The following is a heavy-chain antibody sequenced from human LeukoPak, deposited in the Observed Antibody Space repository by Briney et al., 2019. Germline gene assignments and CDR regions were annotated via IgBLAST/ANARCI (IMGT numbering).Heavy chain of an antibody. Sequence: ASVNVSCKASVYSFTGYYMHWRRLGHGPGLEWMGWINPNSGGTNYSQKSQGGGTTTRDTASSTAYTEHSRLRSDDTAVYYCARDPIHRYSYGSGSRNSYYFDYWGQGTLVTVSS. D-gene: IGHD3-10*01. V-gene: IGHV1-2*02. CDR1: VYSFTGYY. CDR3: ARDPIHRYSYGSGSRNSYYFDY. CDR2: INPNSGGT. J-gene: IGHJ4*02.